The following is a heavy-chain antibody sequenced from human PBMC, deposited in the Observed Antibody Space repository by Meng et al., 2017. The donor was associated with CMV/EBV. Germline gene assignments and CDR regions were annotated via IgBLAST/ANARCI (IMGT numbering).Heavy chain of an antibody. J-gene: IGHJ4*02. D-gene: IGHD1-26*01. V-gene: IGHV3-7*03. CDR2: IKQDGSEK. CDR3: ARSIVGAIDY. CDR1: GFTFSSYW. Sequence: GESLKISCAASGFTFSSYWMSWVRQAPGKGLEWVANIKQDGSEKYYVDSVKGRLTISRDNAKNSLYLQMNSLRAEDTAVYYCARSIVGAIDYWGQGTLVTVSS.